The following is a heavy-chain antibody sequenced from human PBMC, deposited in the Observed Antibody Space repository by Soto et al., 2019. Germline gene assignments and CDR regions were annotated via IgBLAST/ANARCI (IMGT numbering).Heavy chain of an antibody. D-gene: IGHD4-17*01. CDR1: GGTFSSYA. J-gene: IGHJ6*02. V-gene: IGHV1-69*10. CDR3: ARDQGTVTTTRLYYYGMDV. CDR2: IIPILGIA. Sequence: ASVKVSCKASGGTFSSYAISWVRQAPGQGLEWMGGIIPILGIANYAQKFQGRVTITADKSTSTAYMELSSLRSEDTAVYYCARDQGTVTTTRLYYYGMDVWGQGTTVTVSS.